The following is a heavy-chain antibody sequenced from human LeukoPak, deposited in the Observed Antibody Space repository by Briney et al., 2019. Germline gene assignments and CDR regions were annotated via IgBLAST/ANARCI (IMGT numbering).Heavy chain of an antibody. V-gene: IGHV3-43*01. CDR2: ISWDGGST. CDR3: AKESLPYSSYSGGMDV. Sequence: GGSLRLSCAASGFTFDDYTMHWVRHAPGKGLEWVSLISWDGGSTYYADSVKGRFTISRDNSKNSLYLQMNSLRTEDTALYYCAKESLPYSSYSGGMDVWGKGTTVTISS. J-gene: IGHJ6*03. CDR1: GFTFDDYT. D-gene: IGHD6-19*01.